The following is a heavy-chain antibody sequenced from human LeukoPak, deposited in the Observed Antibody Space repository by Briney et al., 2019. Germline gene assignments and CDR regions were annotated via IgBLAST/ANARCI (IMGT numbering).Heavy chain of an antibody. CDR2: IYYSGST. V-gene: IGHV4-39*01. CDR3: ASLGGENYQLLSRHAY. D-gene: IGHD2-2*01. J-gene: IGHJ4*02. Sequence: SETLSLTYTVSGGSISSSSYYWGWIRQPPGKGLEWIGSIYYSGSTYYNPSLKSRVTISVDTSKNQFSLKLSSVTAADTAVYYCASLGGENYQLLSRHAYWGQGTLVTVSS. CDR1: GGSISSSSYY.